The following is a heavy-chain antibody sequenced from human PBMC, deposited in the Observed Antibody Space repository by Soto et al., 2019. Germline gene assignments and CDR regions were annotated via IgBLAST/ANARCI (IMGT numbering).Heavy chain of an antibody. Sequence: QVQLVESGGGVVQPGRSLRLSCVASGFTFSRYGMHWVRQAPGKGLEWVALISYDGSNEYYADSVKGRFTISRDNSENTLYLQLNSLRTEDTAVYYCAKAGPGGYQLQHYHYYGMDVWGQGTTVTVSS. D-gene: IGHD2-2*01. V-gene: IGHV3-30*18. CDR2: ISYDGSNE. J-gene: IGHJ6*01. CDR3: AKAGPGGYQLQHYHYYGMDV. CDR1: GFTFSRYG.